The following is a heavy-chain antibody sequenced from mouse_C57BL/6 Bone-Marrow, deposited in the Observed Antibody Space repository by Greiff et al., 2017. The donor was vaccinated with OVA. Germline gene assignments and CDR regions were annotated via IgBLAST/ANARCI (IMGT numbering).Heavy chain of an antibody. J-gene: IGHJ4*01. V-gene: IGHV7-3*01. CDR2: IRNKANGYTT. CDR3: ARYLRSPYYYAMDY. CDR1: GFTFTDYY. Sequence: EVQLVESGGGLVQPGGSLSLSCAASGFTFTDYYMSWVRQPPGKALEWLGFIRNKANGYTTEYSASVKGRFTISRDNSQSILYLQMNALRAEDSATYYCARYLRSPYYYAMDYWGQGTSVTVSS.